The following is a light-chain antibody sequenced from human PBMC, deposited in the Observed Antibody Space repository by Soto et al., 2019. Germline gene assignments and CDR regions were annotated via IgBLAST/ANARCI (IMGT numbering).Light chain of an antibody. V-gene: IGKV4-1*01. CDR1: QSVLYSSNKKNY. CDR3: QQYYNTPT. CDR2: WAS. J-gene: IGKJ1*01. Sequence: DIVMTQSPDSLPVSLGERATINCKSSQSVLYSSNKKNYLAWYQQKPGQPPKLLIYWASTRESGVPDRFSGSGSGTDFTLTISSLQAEDVAIYFCQQYYNTPTFGQGTKVEIK.